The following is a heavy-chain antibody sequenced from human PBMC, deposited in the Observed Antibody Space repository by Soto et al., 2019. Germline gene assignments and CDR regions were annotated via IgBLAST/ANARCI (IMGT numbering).Heavy chain of an antibody. V-gene: IGHV1-3*01. Sequence: PSLKVSCKASGYTFTSYAMHWVRQAPGQRLEWMGWINAGNGNTKYSQKFQGRVTITRDTSASTAYMELSSLRSEDTAVYYCARDDYDFWSGYPPRGWFDPWGQGTLVTVSS. CDR3: ARDDYDFWSGYPPRGWFDP. J-gene: IGHJ5*02. CDR2: INAGNGNT. D-gene: IGHD3-3*01. CDR1: GYTFTSYA.